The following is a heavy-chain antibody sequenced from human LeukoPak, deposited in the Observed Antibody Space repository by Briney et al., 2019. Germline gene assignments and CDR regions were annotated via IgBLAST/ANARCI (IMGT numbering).Heavy chain of an antibody. D-gene: IGHD3-22*01. CDR1: GGSISSYY. Sequence: ASETLSLTCTVSGGSISSYYWSWIRQPPGKGLEWIGFIYYSGSTDYNPSLKSRVTISVDTSKNQFSLKMYSVTAADTAVYYCATDSSGYYGTRYWGQGTLVTVSS. CDR3: ATDSSGYYGTRY. J-gene: IGHJ4*02. CDR2: IYYSGST. V-gene: IGHV4-59*01.